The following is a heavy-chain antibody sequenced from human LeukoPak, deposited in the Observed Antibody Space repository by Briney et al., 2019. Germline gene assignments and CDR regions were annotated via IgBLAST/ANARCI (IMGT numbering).Heavy chain of an antibody. D-gene: IGHD3-16*02. V-gene: IGHV4-39*07. CDR1: GGSISSSSYY. J-gene: IGHJ3*02. Sequence: PSETLSLTCTVSGGSISSSSYYWGWIRQPPGKGLEWIGSIYYSGSTYYNPSLKSRVTISVDTSKNQFSLKLSSVTAADTAVYYCARGPPLYYDYVWGSYRYRDAFDIWGQGTMVTVSS. CDR2: IYYSGST. CDR3: ARGPPLYYDYVWGSYRYRDAFDI.